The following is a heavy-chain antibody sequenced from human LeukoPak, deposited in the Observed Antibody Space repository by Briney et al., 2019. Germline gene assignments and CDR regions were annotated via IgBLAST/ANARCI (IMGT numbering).Heavy chain of an antibody. CDR2: ISSSGSTI. Sequence: GGSLRLSCPASGFTFSDYYMSWIRQAPGKGLEWVSYISSSGSTIYYADSVKGRFTISRDNAKNSLYLQMNSLRAEDTAVYYCARALAAQQLVHDWFDPWGQGTLVTASS. CDR3: ARALAAQQLVHDWFDP. CDR1: GFTFSDYY. J-gene: IGHJ5*02. V-gene: IGHV3-11*01. D-gene: IGHD6-13*01.